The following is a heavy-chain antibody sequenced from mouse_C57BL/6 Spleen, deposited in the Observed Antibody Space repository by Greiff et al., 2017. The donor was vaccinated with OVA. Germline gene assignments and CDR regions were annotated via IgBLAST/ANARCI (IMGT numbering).Heavy chain of an antibody. J-gene: IGHJ1*03. CDR3: ARDGSSYVYFDV. CDR1: GYTFTSYW. CDR2: IDPSDSET. D-gene: IGHD1-1*01. Sequence: VQLQQPGAELVRPGSSVKLSCKASGYTFTSYWMHWVKQRPIQGLEWIGNIDPSDSETHYNQKFKDKATLTVDKSSSTAYMQLSSLTSEDSAVYYCARDGSSYVYFDVWGTGTTVTVSS. V-gene: IGHV1-52*01.